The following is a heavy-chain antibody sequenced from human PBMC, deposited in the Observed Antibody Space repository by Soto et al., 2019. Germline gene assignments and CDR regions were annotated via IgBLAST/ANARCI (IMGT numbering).Heavy chain of an antibody. CDR2: ISSNGGST. Sequence: GGSLRLSCAASGFTFSSYAMHWVRQAPGKGLEYVSAISSNGGSTYYANSVKGRFTISRDNSKNTLYLQMGSLRAEDMAVYYCARGFFRPIGVLRFLEWDDDAFDIWGQGTMVTVSS. V-gene: IGHV3-64*01. J-gene: IGHJ3*02. CDR1: GFTFSSYA. D-gene: IGHD3-3*01. CDR3: ARGFFRPIGVLRFLEWDDDAFDI.